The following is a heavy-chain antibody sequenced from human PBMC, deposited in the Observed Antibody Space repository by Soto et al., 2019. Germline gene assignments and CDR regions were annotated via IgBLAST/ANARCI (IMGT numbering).Heavy chain of an antibody. D-gene: IGHD3-9*01. CDR3: ARMGQYYDIFTGYWSGYYFDY. CDR1: GFSLSTSGMC. CDR2: IDWDDDK. Sequence: SGPTLVNPTQTLTLTCTFSGFSLSTSGMCVSWIRQPPGKALEWLARIDWDDDKYYSTSLKTRLTISKDTSKNQVVLTMTNMDPVDTATYYCARMGQYYDIFTGYWSGYYFDYWGQGTLVTVSS. V-gene: IGHV2-70*11. J-gene: IGHJ4*02.